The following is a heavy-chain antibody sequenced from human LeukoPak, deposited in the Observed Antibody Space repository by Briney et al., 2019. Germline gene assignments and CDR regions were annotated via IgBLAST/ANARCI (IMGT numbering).Heavy chain of an antibody. Sequence: SETLSLTCTVSGGSISSSSYYWGWIRQPPGKGLEWIGSTYYSGSTYYNPSLKSRITISIDTSKSQFSLRLSSVTAADTAVYYCARGSGITGTTGWGQGTLVTVSS. CDR1: GGSISSSSYY. V-gene: IGHV4-39*07. CDR3: ARGSGITGTTG. J-gene: IGHJ4*02. CDR2: TYYSGST. D-gene: IGHD1-7*01.